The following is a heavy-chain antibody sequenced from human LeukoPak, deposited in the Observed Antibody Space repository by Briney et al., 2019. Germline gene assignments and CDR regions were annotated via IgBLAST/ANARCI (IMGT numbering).Heavy chain of an antibody. V-gene: IGHV3-48*03. CDR2: ISSSGTTI. CDR1: GFTFSSDE. D-gene: IGHD3-16*02. CDR3: ARVPKSYRLAFDY. J-gene: IGHJ4*02. Sequence: PGGSLRLSCAASGFTFSSDEMNWVRQAPGKGLEWVSYISSSGTTIYYADSVKDRFTVSRDNAKNSLYLQMNSLRAEDTAVYYCARVPKSYRLAFDYWGQGTLVTVSS.